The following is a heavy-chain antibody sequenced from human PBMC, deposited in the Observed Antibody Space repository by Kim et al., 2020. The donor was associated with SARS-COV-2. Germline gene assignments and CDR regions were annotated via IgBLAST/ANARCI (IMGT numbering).Heavy chain of an antibody. CDR2: ISYDGSNK. V-gene: IGHV3-30*18. J-gene: IGHJ4*02. D-gene: IGHD4-17*01. Sequence: GGSLRLSCAASGFTFSSYGMHWVRQAPGKGLEWVAVISYDGSNKYYADSVKGRFTISRDNSKNTLYLQMNSLRAEDTAVYYCAKNSDYGDYVGFDYWGQGTLVTVSS. CDR3: AKNSDYGDYVGFDY. CDR1: GFTFSSYG.